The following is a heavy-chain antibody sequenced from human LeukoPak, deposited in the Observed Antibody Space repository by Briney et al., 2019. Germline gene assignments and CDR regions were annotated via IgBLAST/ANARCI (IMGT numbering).Heavy chain of an antibody. CDR3: ASSDLLLWFGELSLP. CDR1: GFTFSSYS. Sequence: PGGSLRLSCAASGFTFSSYSMNWVRQAPGKGLEWVSSISSSSSYIYYADSVKGRFPISRDNAKNSLYLQMNSLRAEDTAVYYCASSDLLLWFGELSLPWGQGTLVTVSS. V-gene: IGHV3-21*01. D-gene: IGHD3-10*01. J-gene: IGHJ5*02. CDR2: ISSSSSYI.